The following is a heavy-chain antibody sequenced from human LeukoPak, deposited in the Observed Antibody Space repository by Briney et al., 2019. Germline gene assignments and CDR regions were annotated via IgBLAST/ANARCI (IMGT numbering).Heavy chain of an antibody. J-gene: IGHJ4*02. V-gene: IGHV1-2*02. D-gene: IGHD3-3*01. Sequence: ASVKVSCKASGYTFTGYYMHWMRQAPGQGLEWMGWINPNSGGTSYAQKFQGRVTMTRDTSISTAYMELSRLRSDDTAVYYCARVRRSRTAYYDFWSGYNFDYRGQGTLVTVSS. CDR1: GYTFTGYY. CDR2: INPNSGGT. CDR3: ARVRRSRTAYYDFWSGYNFDY.